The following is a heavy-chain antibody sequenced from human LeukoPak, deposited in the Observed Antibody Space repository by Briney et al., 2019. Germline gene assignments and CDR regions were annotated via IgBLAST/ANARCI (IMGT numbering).Heavy chain of an antibody. CDR3: ARGREGYSYDDAFDI. J-gene: IGHJ3*02. D-gene: IGHD5-18*01. CDR2: ISGSGGST. CDR1: GFTVSSNY. V-gene: IGHV3-23*01. Sequence: GGSLRLSCAASGFTVSSNYMSWVRQAPGKGLEWVSAISGSGGSTYYADSVKGRFTISRDNSKNTLYLQMNSLRAEDTAVYYCARGREGYSYDDAFDIWGQGTMVTVSS.